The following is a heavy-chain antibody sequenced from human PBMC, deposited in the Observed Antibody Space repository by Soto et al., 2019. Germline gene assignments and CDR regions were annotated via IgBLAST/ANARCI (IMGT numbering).Heavy chain of an antibody. V-gene: IGHV3-23*01. D-gene: IGHD2-15*01. CDR2: VSGGGGST. CDR1: GFTFVSYA. Sequence: EVQLLESGGNLVQPGGSLRLSRAASGFTFVSYAMTWVRQAPGKGLEWVSTVSGGGGSTYYADSVKGRFIISRDNSKSTLYLQMNSLRAEDTAVYHCARGLDCSGDSCPWAFFKHWGQGTLLTVSS. CDR3: ARGLDCSGDSCPWAFFKH. J-gene: IGHJ1*01.